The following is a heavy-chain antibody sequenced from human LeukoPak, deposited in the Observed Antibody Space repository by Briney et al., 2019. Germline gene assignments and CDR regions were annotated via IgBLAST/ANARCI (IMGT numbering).Heavy chain of an antibody. CDR2: IYYSGNT. J-gene: IGHJ5*02. CDR1: GGSISSSNYY. Sequence: SETLSLTCTVSGGSISSSNYYWGWIRQPPGEGLEWIGSIYYSGNTYYNPSLKSRVTISVDTSKNQFSLKLSSVTAADTAVYYCARRNRNYENWFDPWGQGTLVTVSS. V-gene: IGHV4-39*01. D-gene: IGHD1-7*01. CDR3: ARRNRNYENWFDP.